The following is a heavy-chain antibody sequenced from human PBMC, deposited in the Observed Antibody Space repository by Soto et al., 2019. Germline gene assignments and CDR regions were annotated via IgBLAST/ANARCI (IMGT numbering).Heavy chain of an antibody. CDR2: IKRDGSNK. CDR3: ARDVSPGSSSLYLDAFDI. Sequence: PGGSLRLSCEGSGFTFGSYWMTWVRQAPGKGLEWVANIKRDGSNKSYLDSVRGRFTISRDNAKNSLYLQMSSLRDEDTALYYCARDVSPGSSSLYLDAFDIWGQGTMVTLSS. J-gene: IGHJ3*02. V-gene: IGHV3-7*05. CDR1: GFTFGSYW. D-gene: IGHD6-13*01.